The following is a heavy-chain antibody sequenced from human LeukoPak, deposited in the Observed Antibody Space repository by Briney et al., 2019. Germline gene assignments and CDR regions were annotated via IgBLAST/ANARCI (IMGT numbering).Heavy chain of an antibody. CDR3: ARVPAGIAVAGTDFDY. J-gene: IGHJ4*02. V-gene: IGHV1-69*04. CDR2: IIPILGIA. CDR1: GGTFSSYA. D-gene: IGHD6-19*01. Sequence: VASVKVSCKASGGTFSSYAISWVRQAPGQGLEWMGRIIPILGIANYAQKFQGRVTITADKSTSTAYMELSSLRSEDTAVYYCARVPAGIAVAGTDFDYWGQGTLVTVSS.